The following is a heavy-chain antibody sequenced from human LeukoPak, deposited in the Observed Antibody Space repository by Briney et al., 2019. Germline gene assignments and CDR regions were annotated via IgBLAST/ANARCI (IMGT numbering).Heavy chain of an antibody. CDR3: VKDKGFRGSNWVY. CDR2: ITGSGGST. V-gene: IGHV3-23*01. CDR1: GFTFSSYA. Sequence: GGSLRLSCAASGFTFSSYAMSWVRQAPGKGLEWVSAITGSGGSTYYADSVKGRFTISRDNSKNTLYLQMNSLRAEGRAVYYGVKDKGFRGSNWVYWGQGTLVTVPS. D-gene: IGHD1-26*01. J-gene: IGHJ4*02.